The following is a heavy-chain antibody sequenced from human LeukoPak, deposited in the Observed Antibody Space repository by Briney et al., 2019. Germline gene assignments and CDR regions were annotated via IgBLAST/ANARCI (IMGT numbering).Heavy chain of an antibody. CDR1: GFTFSTYS. V-gene: IGHV3-21*01. J-gene: IGHJ4*02. CDR2: ISSGSTYI. D-gene: IGHD2-21*02. CDR3: ARDPYSAGCYRFDY. Sequence: GGSLRLSCAASGFTFSTYSLNWVRQAPGKGLEWVSSISSGSTYIFYADSVKGRFTISRDNAKNSLYLQMNSLRAEDTAVYYCARDPYSAGCYRFDYWGQGTLVTVSS.